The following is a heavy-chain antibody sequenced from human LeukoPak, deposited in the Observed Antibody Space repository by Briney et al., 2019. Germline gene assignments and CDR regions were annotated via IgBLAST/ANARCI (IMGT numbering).Heavy chain of an antibody. CDR2: IYTSGST. V-gene: IGHV4-61*02. CDR1: GGSISSGSYY. D-gene: IGHD3-9*01. Sequence: PSQTLSLTCTVSGGSISSGSYYWSWIRQPAGKGLEWIGRIYTSGSTNYNPSLKSRVTISVDTSKNQFSVKLSSVTAADTAVYYCARHGRYYDILTGYYYWFDPWGQGTLVTVSS. CDR3: ARHGRYYDILTGYYYWFDP. J-gene: IGHJ5*02.